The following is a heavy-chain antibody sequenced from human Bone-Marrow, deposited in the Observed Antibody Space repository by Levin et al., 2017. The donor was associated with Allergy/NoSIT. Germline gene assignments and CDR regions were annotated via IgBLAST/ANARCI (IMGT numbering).Heavy chain of an antibody. V-gene: IGHV4-38-2*01. CDR1: NYSISSGYY. Sequence: SETLSLTCDVSNYSISSGYYWGWIRQPPGKGLEWVGAIYHSGFTHYTPSLESRLTLSVDTSKNPFSLRLNSVTAADTAMYYCARAETVTSYYFDFWGQGILVIVSS. J-gene: IGHJ4*02. D-gene: IGHD4-17*01. CDR3: ARAETVTSYYFDF. CDR2: IYHSGFT.